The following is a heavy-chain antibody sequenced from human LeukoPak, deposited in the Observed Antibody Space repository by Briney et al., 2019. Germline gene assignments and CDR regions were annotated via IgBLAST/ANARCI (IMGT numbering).Heavy chain of an antibody. CDR1: GFTFNGYA. J-gene: IGHJ3*01. CDR3: AKGYSTTYYAAFDV. Sequence: RSLRLSCAASGFTFNGYAMHWVRQAPGKGLEWVSGISWNSGTIGYADSVKGRFTISRDSAKNSLYLQMNSLRAEDTALYYCAKGYSTTYYAAFDVWGQGTMVTVSS. CDR2: ISWNSGTI. V-gene: IGHV3-9*01. D-gene: IGHD1-26*01.